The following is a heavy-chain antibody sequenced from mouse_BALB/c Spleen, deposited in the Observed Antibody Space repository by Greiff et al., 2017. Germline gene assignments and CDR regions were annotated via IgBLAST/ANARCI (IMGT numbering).Heavy chain of an antibody. J-gene: IGHJ2*01. CDR2: ISSGGSYT. Sequence: EVHLVESGGDLVKPGGSLKLSCAASGFTFSSYGMSWVRQTPDKRLEWVATISSGGSYTYYPDSVKGRFTISRDNAKNTLYLQMSSLKSEDTAMYYCARHEDGNSYFDYWGQGTTLTVSS. V-gene: IGHV5-6*01. CDR3: ARHEDGNSYFDY. D-gene: IGHD2-1*01. CDR1: GFTFSSYG.